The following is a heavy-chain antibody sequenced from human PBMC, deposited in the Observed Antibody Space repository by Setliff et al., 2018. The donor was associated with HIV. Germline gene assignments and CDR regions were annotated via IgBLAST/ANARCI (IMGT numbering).Heavy chain of an antibody. Sequence: GSLRLSCAASGFTFSSYSMNWVRQAPGKGLEWVSSISSSSSYIYYADSVKGRFTISRDNAKNSLYLQMNSLRAEDTAVYYCARGTVGATFLHNDYWGQGTLVTAPQ. D-gene: IGHD1-26*01. J-gene: IGHJ4*02. CDR1: GFTFSSYS. CDR2: ISSSSSYI. CDR3: ARGTVGATFLHNDY. V-gene: IGHV3-21*01.